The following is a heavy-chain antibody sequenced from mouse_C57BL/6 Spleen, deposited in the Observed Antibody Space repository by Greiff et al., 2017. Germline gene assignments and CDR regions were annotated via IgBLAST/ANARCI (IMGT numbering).Heavy chain of an antibody. D-gene: IGHD1-1*02. CDR1: GYTFTDYE. CDR2: IDPETGGT. J-gene: IGHJ1*03. V-gene: IGHV1-15*01. CDR3: TPYGYGYFDV. Sequence: VKLQQSGAELVRPGASVTLSCKASGYTFTDYEMHWVKQTPVHGLEWIGAIDPETGGTAYNQKFKGKAILTADKSSSTAYMELRSLTSEDSAVYYCTPYGYGYFDVWGTGTTVTVSS.